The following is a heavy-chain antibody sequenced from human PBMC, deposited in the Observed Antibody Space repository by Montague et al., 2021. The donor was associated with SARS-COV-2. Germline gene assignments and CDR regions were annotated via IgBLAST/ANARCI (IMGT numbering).Heavy chain of an antibody. Sequence: SETLSLTCAVYGGSFSGYYWSWIRQPPGKGLEWIGEIYHSGSTNYNPSLKSRVTISVDTSKNQFSLRLSSVTAADTAVCYCARDRGVQYQLQMPFYFDYWGQGTVVTVSS. V-gene: IGHV4-34*01. CDR3: ARDRGVQYQLQMPFYFDY. J-gene: IGHJ4*02. CDR2: IYHSGST. CDR1: GGSFSGYY. D-gene: IGHD2-2*01.